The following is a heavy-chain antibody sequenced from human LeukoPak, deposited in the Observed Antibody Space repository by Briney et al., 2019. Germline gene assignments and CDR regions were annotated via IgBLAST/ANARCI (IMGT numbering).Heavy chain of an antibody. V-gene: IGHV1-69*04. CDR1: GGTFSSYA. J-gene: IGHJ6*02. D-gene: IGHD4-23*01. CDR3: ARDTYYGGNSHYYYYGMDV. CDR2: IIPILGIA. Sequence: GASVKVSCKASGGTFSSYAISWVRQAPGQGLEWMGRIIPILGIANYALKFQGRVTITADKSTSTAYMELSSLRSEDTAVYYCARDTYYGGNSHYYYYGMDVWGQGTTVTVSS.